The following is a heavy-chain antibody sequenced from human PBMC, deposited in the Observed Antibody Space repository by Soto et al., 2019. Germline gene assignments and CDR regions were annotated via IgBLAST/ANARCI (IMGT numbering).Heavy chain of an antibody. CDR3: TANYYGSGSLDY. CDR1: GFTFSNAW. J-gene: IGHJ4*02. D-gene: IGHD3-10*01. V-gene: IGHV3-15*01. CDR2: IKSKTDGGTT. Sequence: PGGSLRLSCAASGFTFSNAWMSWVRQAPGKGLEWVGRIKSKTDGGTTDYAAPVKGRFTISRDDSKNTLYLQMNSLKTEDTAVYYGTANYYGSGSLDYWGQGTLVTVSS.